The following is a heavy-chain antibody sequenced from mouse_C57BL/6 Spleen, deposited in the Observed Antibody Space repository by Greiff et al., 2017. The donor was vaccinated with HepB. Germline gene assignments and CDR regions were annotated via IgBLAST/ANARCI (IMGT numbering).Heavy chain of an antibody. CDR3: ARNGPSYYGSSDY. D-gene: IGHD1-1*01. CDR1: GYTFTSYW. CDR2: IHPNSGST. V-gene: IGHV1-64*01. J-gene: IGHJ2*01. Sequence: QVQLQQPGAELVKPGASVKLSCKASGYTFTSYWMHWVKQRPGQGLEWIGMIHPNSGSTNYNEKFKSKATLTVDKSSSTAYMQLSSLTSEDSAVYYCARNGPSYYGSSDYWGQGTTLTVSP.